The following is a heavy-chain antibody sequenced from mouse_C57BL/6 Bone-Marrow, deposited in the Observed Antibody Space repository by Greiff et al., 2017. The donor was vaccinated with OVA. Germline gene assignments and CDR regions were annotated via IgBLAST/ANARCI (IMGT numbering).Heavy chain of an antibody. V-gene: IGHV1-81*01. CDR3: ARGDYYGSREPY. Sequence: VQLVESGAELARPGASVKLSCKASGYTFTSYGISWVKQRTGQGLEWIGEIYPRSGNTYYNEKFKGKATLTADKSSSTAYMELRSLTSEDSAVYFCARGDYYGSREPYWGQGTLVTVSA. D-gene: IGHD1-1*01. CDR1: GYTFTSYG. J-gene: IGHJ3*01. CDR2: IYPRSGNT.